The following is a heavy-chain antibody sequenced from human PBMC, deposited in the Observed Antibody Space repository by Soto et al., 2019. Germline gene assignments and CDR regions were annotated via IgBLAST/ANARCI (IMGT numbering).Heavy chain of an antibody. J-gene: IGHJ3*02. D-gene: IGHD1-26*01. V-gene: IGHV1-58*01. CDR2: IVVGSGNT. CDR3: AADSTPNTLKSSDAFDI. Sequence: SGKASGFTFTSSAVQWVRQARGQRLEWIGWIVVGSGNTNYAQKFQERVTITRDMSTSTAYMELSSLRSEDTAVYYCAADSTPNTLKSSDAFDIWGQGTMVTVSS. CDR1: GFTFTSSA.